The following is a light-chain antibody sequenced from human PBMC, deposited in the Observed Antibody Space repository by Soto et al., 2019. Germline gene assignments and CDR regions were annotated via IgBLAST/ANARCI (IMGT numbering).Light chain of an antibody. J-gene: IGKJ1*01. CDR2: GAS. CDR3: QQYNTWLWT. Sequence: EVVMTQSPATLSVSPGERVTLSCRASQSINADLAWYQQKPGQAPRLLIHGASTRATGIPARYSGSGFRTEFILTISSLQSEDFAVDYCQQYNTWLWTLGQGTKVEIQ. V-gene: IGKV3-15*01. CDR1: QSINAD.